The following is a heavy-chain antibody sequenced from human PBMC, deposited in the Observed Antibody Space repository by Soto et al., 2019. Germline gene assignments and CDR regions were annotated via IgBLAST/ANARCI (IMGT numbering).Heavy chain of an antibody. J-gene: IGHJ4*02. D-gene: IGHD3-22*01. CDR2: INQDRSEK. CDR3: ARATQSYYDTSGYYSYVH. Sequence: GGSLRLSCAASGFTFSSYWMSWVRQAPGKGLEWVANINQDRSEKYYADSVKGRFTISRDNAKNTLYLQMNSLRAEDTAFYFCARATQSYYDTSGYYSYVHWGQGAQVTVSS. CDR1: GFTFSSYW. V-gene: IGHV3-7*03.